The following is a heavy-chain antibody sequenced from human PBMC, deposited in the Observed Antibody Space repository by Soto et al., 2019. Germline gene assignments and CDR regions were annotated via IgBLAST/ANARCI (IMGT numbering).Heavy chain of an antibody. Sequence: QVQLQEPGPGLVKPSQTLSLTCTVSGGSISSGGYYWSWIRQHPGKGLEWIGYIYYSGSTYYNPSLKSRVTISVDTSKNQFSLKLSSVTAADTAVYYCARAIVGATDFNWFDPWGQGTLVTVSS. J-gene: IGHJ5*02. CDR3: ARAIVGATDFNWFDP. CDR1: GGSISSGGYY. V-gene: IGHV4-31*03. CDR2: IYYSGST. D-gene: IGHD1-26*01.